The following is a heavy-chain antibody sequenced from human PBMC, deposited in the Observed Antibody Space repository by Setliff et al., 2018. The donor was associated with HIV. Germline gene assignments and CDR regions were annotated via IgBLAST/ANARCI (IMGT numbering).Heavy chain of an antibody. V-gene: IGHV1-69*13. CDR3: ARDNYYDTSGAIGY. Sequence: GASVKVSCKSSGGTFSRHTISWVRQAPGQGLEWMGGIIPIFGTTNYAQNFQDRVSITADASTTTAYMELSSLRSEDTAVYYCARDNYYDTSGAIGYWGQGTLVTVSS. CDR1: GGTFSRHT. J-gene: IGHJ1*01. D-gene: IGHD3-22*01. CDR2: IIPIFGTT.